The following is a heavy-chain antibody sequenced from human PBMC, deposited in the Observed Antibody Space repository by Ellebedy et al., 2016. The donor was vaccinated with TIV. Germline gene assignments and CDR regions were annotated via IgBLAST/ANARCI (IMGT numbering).Heavy chain of an antibody. CDR2: IYPDDSDT. CDR3: ASQYCTGGTCYSFDN. J-gene: IGHJ4*02. Sequence: GESLKISXKGSGYDFDTYWIGWVRQMPGKGLEWMGIIYPDDSDTRYSPSFQGHVTFSVDKSIRTAYLQWSSLKASDTAMYYCASQYCTGGTCYSFDNWGQGTLVTVSS. CDR1: GYDFDTYW. D-gene: IGHD2-15*01. V-gene: IGHV5-51*01.